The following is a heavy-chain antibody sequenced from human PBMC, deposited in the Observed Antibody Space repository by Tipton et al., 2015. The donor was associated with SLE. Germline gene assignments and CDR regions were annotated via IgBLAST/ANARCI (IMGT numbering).Heavy chain of an antibody. Sequence: TLSLTCTVSGGSIRSSTYYWGWIRQPPGKGLEWIGSLDYSGSTYYNPSLKSRINISVDTSKNQFSLKLSSVTAADTAVYYCARAVGDTSGYLDYWGLGTLVTPSS. CDR1: GGSIRSSTYY. V-gene: IGHV4-39*07. CDR3: ARAVGDTSGYLDY. D-gene: IGHD3-22*01. CDR2: LDYSGST. J-gene: IGHJ4*02.